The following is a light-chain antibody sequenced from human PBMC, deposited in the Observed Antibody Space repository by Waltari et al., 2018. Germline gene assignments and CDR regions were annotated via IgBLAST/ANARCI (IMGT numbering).Light chain of an antibody. CDR2: DAS. V-gene: IGKV3-11*01. CDR3: QQRINWTPHT. Sequence: EIVLTQSPATLSLSPGDTATLSCRASQNVGSYLAWYQQKPGQPPRLLIYDASNRATGVPASFRGSVSGTDFTLTISSLEAEDFAIYYCQQRINWTPHTFGQGARLEIK. J-gene: IGKJ2*01. CDR1: QNVGSY.